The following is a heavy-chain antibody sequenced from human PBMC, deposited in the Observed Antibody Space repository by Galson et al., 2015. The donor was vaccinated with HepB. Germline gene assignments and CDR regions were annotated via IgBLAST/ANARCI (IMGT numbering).Heavy chain of an antibody. CDR2: SRNKPKGYST. J-gene: IGHJ4*02. Sequence: SLRLSCAVSGFSFSDHYIDWVRQAPGKGLEWVGRSRNKPKGYSTAYAASVKGRFTVSRDDSKNSVFLQMNSLRSEDTAEYYCARSEVTTVVTDLDSWGQGTLGTVSS. CDR3: ARSEVTTVVTDLDS. D-gene: IGHD4-23*01. CDR1: GFSFSDHY. V-gene: IGHV3-72*01.